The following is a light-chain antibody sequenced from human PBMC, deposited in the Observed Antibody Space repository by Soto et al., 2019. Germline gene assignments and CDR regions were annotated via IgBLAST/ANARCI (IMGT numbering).Light chain of an antibody. CDR3: QQTFRTPHT. CDR1: QTISNY. V-gene: IGKV1-39*01. J-gene: IGKJ2*01. CDR2: SAS. Sequence: DIRMTQSPASLSASVGVRVTITCRASQTISNYLNWYQQKPGAAPKLLIYSASTLQSGVPSRFSGSGFGTDYTLTISSLQPADFAVYYCQQTFRTPHTFGQGTKVDIK.